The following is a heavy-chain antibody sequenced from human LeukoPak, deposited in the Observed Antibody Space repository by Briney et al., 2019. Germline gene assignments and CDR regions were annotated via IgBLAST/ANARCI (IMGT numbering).Heavy chain of an antibody. D-gene: IGHD6-19*01. CDR3: ARIVGYSSGWYAFDI. CDR1: GFTFSSYS. CDR2: ISSSSSTI. Sequence: GGSLRLSCAASGFTFSSYSMNWVRQAPGKGLGWVSYISSSSSTIYYADSVKGRFTISRDNAKNSLYLQMNSLRAEDTAVYYCARIVGYSSGWYAFDIWGQGTMVTVSS. V-gene: IGHV3-48*01. J-gene: IGHJ3*02.